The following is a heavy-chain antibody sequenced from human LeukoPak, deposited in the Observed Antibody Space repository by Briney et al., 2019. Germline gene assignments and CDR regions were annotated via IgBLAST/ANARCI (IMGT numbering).Heavy chain of an antibody. CDR1: GYSISTGYY. D-gene: IGHD3-22*01. Sequence: ASETLSLTCTVSGYSISTGYYWDWIRQPPGKGLEWIGTFYHGGSTYYNPSLKSRVTISVDTSKNQFSLNLTSVTAADTAVYYCAKDSSDYYFDYWGQGTLVTVSS. J-gene: IGHJ4*02. CDR3: AKDSSDYYFDY. CDR2: FYHGGST. V-gene: IGHV4-38-2*02.